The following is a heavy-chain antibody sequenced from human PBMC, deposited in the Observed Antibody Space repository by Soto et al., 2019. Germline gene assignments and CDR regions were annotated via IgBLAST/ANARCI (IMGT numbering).Heavy chain of an antibody. J-gene: IGHJ6*02. Sequence: QVQLEESGPGLVKPSETLSLTCTVSGGSINAFFWSRVRQPPGKGLESIGYIFYSGSTNYNPSLKSRVTISLDTSKTQFSLNLTSVTAADTAVYYCATQTGLYYYGLDVWGQGTMVAVSS. V-gene: IGHV4-59*01. CDR3: ATQTGLYYYGLDV. CDR1: GGSINAFF. CDR2: IFYSGST.